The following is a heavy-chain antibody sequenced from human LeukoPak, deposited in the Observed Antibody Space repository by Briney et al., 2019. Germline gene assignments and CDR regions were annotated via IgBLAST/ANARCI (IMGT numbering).Heavy chain of an antibody. V-gene: IGHV3-9*01. CDR3: AKDLEGGFDY. CDR1: GFTFDDYA. CDR2: ISWNSGSI. Sequence: PGGSLRLSCAASGFTFDDYAMHWVRQAPGKGLEWVSGISWNSGSIGYADSVKGRFTISRDNAKNSLYLQMNSLRAEDTASYYCAKDLEGGFDYWGQGTLVTVSS. D-gene: IGHD3-16*01. J-gene: IGHJ4*02.